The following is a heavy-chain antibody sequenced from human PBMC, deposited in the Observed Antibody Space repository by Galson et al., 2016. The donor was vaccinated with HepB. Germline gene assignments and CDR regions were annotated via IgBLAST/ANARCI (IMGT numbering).Heavy chain of an antibody. CDR1: GFSLSTSGVA. Sequence: PALVKPTQTLTLTCTFSGFSLSTSGVAVGWIRQPPGKALEWLAVLYWDDDKRYSPSLKSRLTITKDTSKNQVVLTMTNLDPVDTATYYCSLRRRLPSCANGVCLYSDGMDVWGQGTTVTVSS. D-gene: IGHD2-8*01. CDR2: LYWDDDK. V-gene: IGHV2-5*02. J-gene: IGHJ6*02. CDR3: SLRRRLPSCANGVCLYSDGMDV.